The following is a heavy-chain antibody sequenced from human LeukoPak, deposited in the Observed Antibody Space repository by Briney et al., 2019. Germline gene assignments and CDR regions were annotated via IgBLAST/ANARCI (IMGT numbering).Heavy chain of an antibody. CDR1: GFTFSSYS. J-gene: IGHJ4*02. CDR2: ISSSSSTI. D-gene: IGHD3-10*01. CDR3: ARGPPGSLGSYYTNY. V-gene: IGHV3-48*04. Sequence: PGGSLRLSCAASGFTFSSYSMNWVRQAPGKGLEWVSYISSSSSTIYYADSVKGRFTISRDNAKDSLYLQMNSLRAEDTAVYYCARGPPGSLGSYYTNYWGQGTLVTVSS.